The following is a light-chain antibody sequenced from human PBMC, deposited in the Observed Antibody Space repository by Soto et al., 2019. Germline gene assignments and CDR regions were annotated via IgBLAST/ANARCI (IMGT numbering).Light chain of an antibody. J-gene: IGKJ1*01. CDR3: QQYSNWPSWT. V-gene: IGKV3-15*01. Sequence: EIVMRQSPATLSVSPGERATLSCRASQSVSSSLAWYQLXXXXXPRLLIYGASTRATGIPARFSGSGSGTEFTLTISSLQSEDFAVYYCQQYSNWPSWTFGQGTKVEIK. CDR1: QSVSSS. CDR2: GAS.